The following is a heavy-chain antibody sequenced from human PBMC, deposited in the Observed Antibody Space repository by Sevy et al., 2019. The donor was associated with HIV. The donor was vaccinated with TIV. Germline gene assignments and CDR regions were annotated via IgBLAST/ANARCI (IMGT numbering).Heavy chain of an antibody. CDR3: VREKGNDDDGGMDV. V-gene: IGHV3-30-3*01. J-gene: IGHJ6*02. D-gene: IGHD4-17*01. CDR1: GFTFTSYA. Sequence: GGSLRLSCAASGFTFTSYAIHWVRQAPGKGLEWVAIISYDGTNKFYTDSVKGRFTISRDNSKSTLYLQMNSLRAEDTAVYYCVREKGNDDDGGMDVWGQGTTVTVSS. CDR2: ISYDGTNK.